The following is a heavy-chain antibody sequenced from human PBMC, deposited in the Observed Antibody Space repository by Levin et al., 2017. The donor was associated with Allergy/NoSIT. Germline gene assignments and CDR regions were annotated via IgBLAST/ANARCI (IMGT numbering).Heavy chain of an antibody. V-gene: IGHV3-48*03. CDR2: ISSSGSTI. J-gene: IGHJ4*02. Sequence: LGESLKISCAASGFTFSSYEMNWVRQAPGKGLEWVSYISSSGSTIYYADSVKGRFTISRDNAKNSLYLQMNSLRAEDTAVYYCARRIAVAGSRGFDYWGQGTLVTVSS. CDR1: GFTFSSYE. D-gene: IGHD6-19*01. CDR3: ARRIAVAGSRGFDY.